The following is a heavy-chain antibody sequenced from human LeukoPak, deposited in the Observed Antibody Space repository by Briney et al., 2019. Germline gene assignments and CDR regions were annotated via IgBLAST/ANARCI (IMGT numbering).Heavy chain of an antibody. D-gene: IGHD3-10*01. V-gene: IGHV3-66*01. CDR3: ARASTYGSGSYYQNWFDP. J-gene: IGHJ5*02. CDR1: GGSISSGNW. Sequence: PSGTLSLTCVVSGGSISSGNWWTWVRQPPGEGLEWVSVIYSGGSTYYADSVKGRFTISRDNSKNTLYLQMNSLRAEDTAVYYCARASTYGSGSYYQNWFDPWGQGTLVTVSS. CDR2: IYSGGST.